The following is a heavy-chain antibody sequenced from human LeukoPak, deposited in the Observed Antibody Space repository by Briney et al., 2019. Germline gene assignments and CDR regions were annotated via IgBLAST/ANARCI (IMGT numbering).Heavy chain of an antibody. V-gene: IGHV3-7*01. CDR2: IKEDGSEK. CDR3: ARVEGTNCGSSAFDI. Sequence: GGSLRLSCAASGFTFSSYWMSWVRQAPGKGREGVANIKEDGSEKYYVDSVKGRLTISRDKDKNSLYLQMNSLRAEDTGVYYCARVEGTNCGSSAFDIWGQGTMVTVSS. J-gene: IGHJ3*02. CDR1: GFTFSSYW. D-gene: IGHD7-27*01.